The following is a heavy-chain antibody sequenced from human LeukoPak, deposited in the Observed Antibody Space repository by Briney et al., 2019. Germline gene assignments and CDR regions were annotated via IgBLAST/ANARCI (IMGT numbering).Heavy chain of an antibody. Sequence: ASVKVSCKASGYTFTGYYMHWVRQAPGQGLEWMGWINPNGGGTNYAQKFQGRVTMTRDTSISTAYMELSRLRSDDTAVYYCARDRDPPITIFGVVIANWFDPWGQGTLVTVSS. CDR1: GYTFTGYY. J-gene: IGHJ5*02. V-gene: IGHV1-2*02. CDR3: ARDRDPPITIFGVVIANWFDP. CDR2: INPNGGGT. D-gene: IGHD3-3*01.